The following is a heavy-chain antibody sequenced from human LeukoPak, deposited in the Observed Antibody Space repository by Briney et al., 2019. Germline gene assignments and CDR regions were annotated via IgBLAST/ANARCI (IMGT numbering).Heavy chain of an antibody. J-gene: IGHJ6*03. D-gene: IGHD2-21*01. Sequence: GGSLRLSCTVPGITVSSNSMSWVRQAPGKGLEWVSFIYSDNTHYSDSVKGRFTISRDNSKNTLYLQMNSLRAEDTAVYYCARGLFDDRKYYYYYFDVWGEGTTVTVSS. CDR1: GITVSSNS. CDR3: ARGLFDDRKYYYYYFDV. CDR2: IYSDNT. V-gene: IGHV3-53*01.